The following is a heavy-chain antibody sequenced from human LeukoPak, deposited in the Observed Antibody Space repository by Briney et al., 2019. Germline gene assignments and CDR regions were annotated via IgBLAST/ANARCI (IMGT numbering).Heavy chain of an antibody. J-gene: IGHJ5*02. CDR2: IRYDGSNK. D-gene: IGHD2-21*01. CDR1: GFTFSSYG. CDR3: ARDGVEFYNWFDP. V-gene: IGHV3-30*02. Sequence: GGSLRLSCAASGFTFSSYGMHWVRQAPGKGLEWVAFIRYDGSNKYYADSVKGRFTISRDNSKNTLYLQMNSLRAGDTAVYYCARDGVEFYNWFDPWGQGTLVTVSS.